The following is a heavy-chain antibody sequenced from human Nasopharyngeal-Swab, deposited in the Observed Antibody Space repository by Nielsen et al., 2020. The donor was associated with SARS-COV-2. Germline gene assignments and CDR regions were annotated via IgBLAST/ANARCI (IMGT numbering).Heavy chain of an antibody. CDR1: GGSICSSSYY. Sequence: SETPSLTCTVSGGSICSSSYYWGWILQPPGKGLEWLRSIYYSGSTYYTPSLNSQLTLTVVLSKNQFSLQLISVTAAVTALYHCDTESGRRGIWYYYNRTRKSRGNISVDTAKNKFSLKRSTVTAADTAVYYCARERGRGRIWNYYYYYMDVWGKGTTVTVSS. J-gene: IGHJ6*03. CDR3: DTESGRRGIWYYYNRTRKSRGNISVDTAKNKFSLKRSTVTAADTAVYYCARERGRGRIWNYYYYYMDV. V-gene: IGHV4-39*05. D-gene: IGHD2/OR15-2a*01. CDR2: IYYSGST.